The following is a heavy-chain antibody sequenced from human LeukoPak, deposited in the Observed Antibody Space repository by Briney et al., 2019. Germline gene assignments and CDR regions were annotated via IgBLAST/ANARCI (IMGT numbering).Heavy chain of an antibody. Sequence: ASVKVSCKASGYTFINCSVQWVRQAPGQGLEWMGIINPSRGSTSYPQKFQGRVTMTRDTSTSTVYMELSSLTSEDTAVYFCARGGTLPLRPDDYWGQGTLVTVSS. V-gene: IGHV1-46*03. CDR2: INPSRGST. J-gene: IGHJ4*02. CDR1: GYTFINCS. D-gene: IGHD3-16*01. CDR3: ARGGTLPLRPDDY.